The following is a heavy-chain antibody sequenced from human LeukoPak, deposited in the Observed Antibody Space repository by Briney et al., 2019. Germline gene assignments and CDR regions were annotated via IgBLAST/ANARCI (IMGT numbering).Heavy chain of an antibody. D-gene: IGHD3-3*01. CDR3: ARASYDFWSGYPNWFDP. Sequence: KPSETLSLTCAVYGGSFSGYYWSWIRQPPGKGLDWLGEINHSGSTNYNPSLKSRVTISVDTSKNQFSLKLSSVTAADTAVYYCARASYDFWSGYPNWFDPWGQGTLVTVSS. J-gene: IGHJ5*02. V-gene: IGHV4-34*01. CDR1: GGSFSGYY. CDR2: INHSGST.